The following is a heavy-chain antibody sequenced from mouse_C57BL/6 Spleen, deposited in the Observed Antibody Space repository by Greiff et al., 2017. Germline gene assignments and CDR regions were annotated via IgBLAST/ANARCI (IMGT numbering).Heavy chain of an antibody. V-gene: IGHV1-15*01. D-gene: IGHD2-1*01. J-gene: IGHJ1*03. CDR1: GYTFTDYE. CDR3: TRDYGNYWYVDV. Sequence: VQLQQSGAELVRPGASVTLSCKASGYTFTDYEMHWVKQTPVHGLEWIGAIDPETGGTAYNQKFKGKAILTADKSSSTAYMELRSLTSEDSAVYYCTRDYGNYWYVDVWGTGTTVTVSS. CDR2: IDPETGGT.